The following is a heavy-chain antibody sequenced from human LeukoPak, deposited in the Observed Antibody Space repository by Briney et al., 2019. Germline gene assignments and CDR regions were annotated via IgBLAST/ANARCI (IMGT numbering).Heavy chain of an antibody. CDR2: INHSGST. J-gene: IGHJ3*02. Sequence: PSETLSLTCAVYGGSFSGYYWSWIRQPPGKGLEWIGEINHSGSTNYNPSLKSRVTISVDTSKSQFSLKLSSVTASDTAVYYCATRKSTGWYRRPFHGAFNIWSQAKMVRVSS. V-gene: IGHV4-34*01. D-gene: IGHD6-19*01. CDR1: GGSFSGYY. CDR3: ATRKSTGWYRRPFHGAFNI.